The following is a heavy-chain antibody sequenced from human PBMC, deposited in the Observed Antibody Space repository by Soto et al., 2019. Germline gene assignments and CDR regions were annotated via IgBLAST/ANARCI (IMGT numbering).Heavy chain of an antibody. CDR3: ARVRDSFGLDV. V-gene: IGHV4-31*03. J-gene: IGHJ6*02. CDR1: GGSITGAYY. Sequence: TLSLTCNVPGGSITGAYYWNWIRQHPGKGLEWIGPIHYRGSTYYNPSLKSRITISLDRSNNQFSLKLGSVTAADTAVYYCARVRDSFGLDVWGQGTTVTVSS. CDR2: IHYRGST. D-gene: IGHD2-15*01.